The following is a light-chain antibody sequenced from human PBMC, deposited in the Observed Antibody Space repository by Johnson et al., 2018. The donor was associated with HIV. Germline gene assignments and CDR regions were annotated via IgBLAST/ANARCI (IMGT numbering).Light chain of an antibody. CDR1: SSNIGNSY. Sequence: QSVLTQPPSVSAAPGQMVTISCSGSSSNIGNSYVSWFQQLPGTAPKLLIYENNKRPSGIPARFSGSKSGTSATLGITGLQAGDEADYYCGTWDSSLNGYVFATGTKVTVL. J-gene: IGLJ1*01. CDR3: GTWDSSLNGYV. CDR2: ENN. V-gene: IGLV1-51*02.